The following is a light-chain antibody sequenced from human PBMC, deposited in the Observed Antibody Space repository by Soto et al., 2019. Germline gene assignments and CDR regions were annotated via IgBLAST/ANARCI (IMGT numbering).Light chain of an antibody. CDR1: QSVSSSH. CDR3: QHFGSSPLFT. Sequence: EIVLTQSPGTLSLCPGERATLSCRASQSVSSSHLAWYQQKPGQAPRLLIYGASSRATGIPDRFSGSGSGTDFTLTISRLEPEDFAVYYCQHFGSSPLFTFGPGTKVDVK. CDR2: GAS. J-gene: IGKJ3*01. V-gene: IGKV3-20*01.